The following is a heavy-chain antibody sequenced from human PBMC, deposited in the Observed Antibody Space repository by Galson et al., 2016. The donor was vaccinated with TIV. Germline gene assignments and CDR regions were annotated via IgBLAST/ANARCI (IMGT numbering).Heavy chain of an antibody. Sequence: SVKVSCKASGGSFTSYAISWVRQAPGQGLEWMGAIVPMFAISTYAQKFQGRVTFTADESTSTAYMELSSLRSQDTAVYYCARGGWSGDPGDYRYYYMDVWGKGTTVTVSS. V-gene: IGHV1-69*13. CDR2: IVPMFAIS. CDR3: ARGGWSGDPGDYRYYYMDV. CDR1: GGSFTSYA. J-gene: IGHJ6*03. D-gene: IGHD4-17*01.